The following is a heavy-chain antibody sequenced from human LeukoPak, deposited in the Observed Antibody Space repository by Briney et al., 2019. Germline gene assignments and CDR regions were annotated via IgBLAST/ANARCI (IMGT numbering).Heavy chain of an antibody. CDR1: GFTFSSYE. CDR2: ISSSGSTK. CDR3: ARVGLGLDY. J-gene: IGHJ4*02. D-gene: IGHD3-16*01. Sequence: PGGSLRLSCAASGFTFSSYEMNWVGQAPGKGLEGVSYISSSGSTKYYADSVKGRFTISRDNAKHSLYLQMNSLRAEDTAVYYCARVGLGLDYWGQGTLVTVSS. V-gene: IGHV3-48*03.